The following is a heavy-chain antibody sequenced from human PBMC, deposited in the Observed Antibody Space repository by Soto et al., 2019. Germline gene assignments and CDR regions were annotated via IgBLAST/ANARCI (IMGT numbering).Heavy chain of an antibody. J-gene: IGHJ3*02. CDR2: ISSSSSTI. CDR1: GFTFSSYS. V-gene: IGHV3-48*01. CDR3: AREGFWSGYYYAFDI. D-gene: IGHD3-3*01. Sequence: GGSLRLSCAASGFTFSSYSMNWVRQAPGKGLEWVSYISSSSSTIYYGDSVKGRFTISRDNAKNSLYLQMNSLRAEDTAVYYCAREGFWSGYYYAFDIWGQGTMVTVSS.